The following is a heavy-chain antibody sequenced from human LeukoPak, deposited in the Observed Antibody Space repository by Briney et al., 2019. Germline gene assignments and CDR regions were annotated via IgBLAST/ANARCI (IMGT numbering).Heavy chain of an antibody. D-gene: IGHD6-19*01. Sequence: HGESLKISCKGSGYSFTSYWIGWVRQMPGKGLEWMGIIYPDDSDTRYSPSFQGPVTISADKSINTAYLQWSSLKASDTAMYYCARQTAVAGTDWFDPWGQGTLVTVSS. V-gene: IGHV5-51*01. CDR2: IYPDDSDT. J-gene: IGHJ5*02. CDR3: ARQTAVAGTDWFDP. CDR1: GYSFTSYW.